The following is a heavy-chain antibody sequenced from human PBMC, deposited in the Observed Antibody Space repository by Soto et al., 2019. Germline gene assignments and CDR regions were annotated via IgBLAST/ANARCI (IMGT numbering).Heavy chain of an antibody. CDR2: IIPIFGTA. CDR3: ARTTYYYDSSGYYLTTHFDY. V-gene: IGHV1-69*01. D-gene: IGHD3-22*01. J-gene: IGHJ4*02. CDR1: GGTFSSYA. Sequence: QVQLVQSGAEVKKPGSSVKVSCKASGGTFSSYAISWVRQAPGQGLEWMGGIIPIFGTANYAQKFQGRVTITADESTSTAYMELSSLRSEDTAVYYCARTTYYYDSSGYYLTTHFDYWGQGTLVTVSS.